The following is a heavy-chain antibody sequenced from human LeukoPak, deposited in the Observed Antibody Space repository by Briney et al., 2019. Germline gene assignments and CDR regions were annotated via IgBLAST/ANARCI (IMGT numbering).Heavy chain of an antibody. V-gene: IGHV3-7*01. D-gene: IGHD3-10*01. CDR2: INEDGSEK. CDR3: ARIYLKQASAS. CDR1: GFTFTSYW. Sequence: PGGSLRLSCTASGFTFTSYWMSWVRQAPGKGLEWVANINEDGSEKYYVDSVKGRFTISRDNTKNSVSLQMNSLRAEDTAVYYCARIYLKQASASWGQGTLVTVSS. J-gene: IGHJ5*02.